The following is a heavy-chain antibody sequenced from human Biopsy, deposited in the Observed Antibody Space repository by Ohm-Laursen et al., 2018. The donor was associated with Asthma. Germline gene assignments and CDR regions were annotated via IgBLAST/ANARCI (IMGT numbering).Heavy chain of an antibody. V-gene: IGHV3-53*01. CDR2: IYSGGTS. Sequence: SLRLSCTASGFTVSRDHMFWVRQAPGKGLEWVSVIYSGGTSDTADSVRGRFTVSRDNSKNTLHLQMNSLSPEDTAVYYCARDFSRAIMIGGGREHYFDFWGQGTLVTVSS. CDR3: ARDFSRAIMIGGGREHYFDF. CDR1: GFTVSRDH. D-gene: IGHD3-16*01. J-gene: IGHJ4*02.